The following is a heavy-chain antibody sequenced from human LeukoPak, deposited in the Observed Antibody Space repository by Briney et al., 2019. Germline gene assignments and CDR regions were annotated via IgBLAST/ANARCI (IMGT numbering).Heavy chain of an antibody. J-gene: IGHJ2*01. D-gene: IGHD1-26*01. CDR3: ARVGAGSYWYFDL. CDR2: IYYSGST. Sequence: SEILSLTCTVSGGSISSYYWSWIRQPPGKGLEWIGYIYYSGSTNYNPSLKSRVTISVDTSKNQFSLQLNSVTPEDTAVYYCARVGAGSYWYFDLWGRGTLVTVSS. CDR1: GGSISSYY. V-gene: IGHV4-59*12.